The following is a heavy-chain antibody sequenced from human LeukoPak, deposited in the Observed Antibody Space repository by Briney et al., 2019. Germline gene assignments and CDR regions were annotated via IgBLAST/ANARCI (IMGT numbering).Heavy chain of an antibody. CDR1: VGSFSGYY. D-gene: IGHD4-17*01. V-gene: IGHV4-34*01. J-gene: IGHJ6*04. CDR2: INHSGST. Sequence: SETLSLTCAVYVGSFSGYYWSWIRQPPGKGLEWIGEINHSGSTNYNPSLKSRVTISVDTSKNQFSLKLSSVTAADTAVYYCARSDYGDSYYYYYYGMDVWGKGTTVTVSS. CDR3: ARSDYGDSYYYYYYGMDV.